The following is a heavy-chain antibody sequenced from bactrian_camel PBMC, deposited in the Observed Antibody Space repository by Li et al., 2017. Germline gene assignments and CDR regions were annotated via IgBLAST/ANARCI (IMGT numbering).Heavy chain of an antibody. Sequence: QLVESGGGSVQAGGSLRLSCAASGYTYNRNCMGWFRQAPGKEREGIANIYTRGGITGITGYADSVKVRFTISLDNAKKTLYLQMNSLKPEDTAIYYCSAARYYRLGGECRWSDFDYWGQGTQVTVS. CDR1: GYTYNRNC. J-gene: IGHJ6*01. CDR2: IYTRGGITGIT. D-gene: IGHD3*01. V-gene: IGHV3S28*01. CDR3: SAARYYRLGGECRWSDFDY.